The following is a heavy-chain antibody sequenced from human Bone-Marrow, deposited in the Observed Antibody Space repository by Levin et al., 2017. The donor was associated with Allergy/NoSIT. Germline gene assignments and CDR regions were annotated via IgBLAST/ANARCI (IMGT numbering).Heavy chain of an antibody. D-gene: IGHD2-8*02. CDR1: GFSLSTNGMR. J-gene: IGHJ2*01. V-gene: IGHV2-70*04. CDR3: ARTYCTGGGGCYGLSWHFDL. CDR2: IDWDDEK. Sequence: ESGPTLVKPTQTLTLTCTFSGFSLSTNGMRVSWIRQPPGKALEWLARIDWDDEKFYSASLKTRLTISKDTSKNQVVLTMTNTDPVDTATYYCARTYCTGGGGCYGLSWHFDLWGRGTLVTVSS.